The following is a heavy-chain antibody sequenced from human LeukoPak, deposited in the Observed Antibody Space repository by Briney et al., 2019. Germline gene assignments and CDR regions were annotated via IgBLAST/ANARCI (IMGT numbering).Heavy chain of an antibody. CDR3: ARGYCSGGTCYLVENWLDP. Sequence: ASVKVSCKASGYTLTAYYIYWVRPAPGQGLEWMGRINPNSGGTDYAQNFQGRVTMTRDTSISTVYMELSRLRSDDAAVYYCARGYCSGGTCYLVENWLDPWGQGTLVTVSS. V-gene: IGHV1-2*06. D-gene: IGHD2-15*01. J-gene: IGHJ5*02. CDR2: INPNSGGT. CDR1: GYTLTAYY.